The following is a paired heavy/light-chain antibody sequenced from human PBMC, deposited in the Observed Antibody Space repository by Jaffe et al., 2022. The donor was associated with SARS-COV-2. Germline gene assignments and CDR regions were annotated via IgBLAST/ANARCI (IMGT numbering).Heavy chain of an antibody. J-gene: IGHJ4*02. CDR3: ARDSSCTSGSCYSDY. CDR1: GGSISRYF. Sequence: QVQLQESGPGLVKPSETLSLTCTVSGGSISRYFWSWIRQPPGKALEWIGYIYYSGSTNYNPSLKSRVTISVDTSKNQFSLDLTSVTAADTAVYYCARDSSCTSGSCYSDYWGQGALVTVSS. D-gene: IGHD2-15*01. V-gene: IGHV4-59*01. CDR2: IYYSGST.
Light chain of an antibody. CDR2: DVS. V-gene: IGKV3-11*01. CDR1: QSVRSY. J-gene: IGKJ1*01. Sequence: EIVLTQSPATLSLSPGERATLSCRASQSVRSYLAWYQRKPGQAPRLLIYDVSNRATGIPARFSGSGSGTDFTLTISTLEPEDFAVYYCQQRSNWPRTFGQGTKVEIK. CDR3: QQRSNWPRT.